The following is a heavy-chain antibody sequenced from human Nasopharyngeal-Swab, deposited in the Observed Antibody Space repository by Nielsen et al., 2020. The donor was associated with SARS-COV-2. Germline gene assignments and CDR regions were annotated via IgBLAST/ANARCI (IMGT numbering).Heavy chain of an antibody. J-gene: IGHJ3*02. V-gene: IGHV3-11*04. CDR2: ISSSGSTI. Sequence: GGSLRLSCAASGFTFSDYYMSWIRQAPGKGLEWVSYISSSGSTIYYADAVKGRFTISRDNAKNSLYLQMNSLRAEDTAVYYCAREEWPASHAFDIWGQGTMVTVSS. CDR3: AREEWPASHAFDI. CDR1: GFTFSDYY. D-gene: IGHD3-3*01.